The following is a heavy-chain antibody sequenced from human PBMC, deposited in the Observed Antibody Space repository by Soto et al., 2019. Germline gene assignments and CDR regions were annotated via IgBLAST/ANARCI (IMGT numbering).Heavy chain of an antibody. Sequence: PGGSLRLSCAASGFTFSSYWMSWVRQAPGKGLEWVANIKQDGSEKYYVDSVKGRFTTSRDNAKNSLYLQMNSLRAEDTAVYYCARYYDFWSGYYPTGPNWFDPWGQGTLVTVSS. D-gene: IGHD3-3*01. CDR3: ARYYDFWSGYYPTGPNWFDP. CDR2: IKQDGSEK. J-gene: IGHJ5*02. CDR1: GFTFSSYW. V-gene: IGHV3-7*05.